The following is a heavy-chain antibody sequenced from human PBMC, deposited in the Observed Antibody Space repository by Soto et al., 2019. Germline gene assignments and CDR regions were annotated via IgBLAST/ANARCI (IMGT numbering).Heavy chain of an antibody. CDR1: GITFSDYA. CDR3: ARSPSLLVRKGFSFDS. J-gene: IGHJ5*01. CDR2: ISGGGAGI. V-gene: IGHV3-23*01. D-gene: IGHD2-8*02. Sequence: GGSLRLSCAASGITFSDYAMTWVRQAPGKGLEWVSSISGGGAGIYYTDSVKGRFTISRDNSKNTLELQMKSLRTEDTAVYYCARSPSLLVRKGFSFDSWGQGTLVTVSS.